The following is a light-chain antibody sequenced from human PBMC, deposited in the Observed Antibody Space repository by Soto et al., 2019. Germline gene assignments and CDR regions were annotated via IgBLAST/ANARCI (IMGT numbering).Light chain of an antibody. CDR1: MRDVGAYNL. CDR2: EVR. V-gene: IGLV2-14*01. J-gene: IGLJ1*01. CDR3: SSYTISSTLYL. Sequence: QSVLTQPASVSGSPGQSITISCAGTMRDVGAYNLVSWYQQHPGRAPQLIIYEVRNRPSGISFRFSGSKSGNTASLTISGLQAEDEADYYCSSYTISSTLYLFGTGTKVTVL.